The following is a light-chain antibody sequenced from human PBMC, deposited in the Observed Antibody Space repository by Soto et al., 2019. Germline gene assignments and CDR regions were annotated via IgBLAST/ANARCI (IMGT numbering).Light chain of an antibody. CDR2: DAS. Sequence: EIVLTQSPATLSLSPGERATLSCRASQSVSSYLAWYQQKPGQAPRLLIYDASNRATGTPARFSGSGSGTDFNLTISSLEPEDFAVYYCQQRSNWPPKWTFGQGTKVEIK. CDR3: QQRSNWPPKWT. V-gene: IGKV3-11*01. J-gene: IGKJ1*01. CDR1: QSVSSY.